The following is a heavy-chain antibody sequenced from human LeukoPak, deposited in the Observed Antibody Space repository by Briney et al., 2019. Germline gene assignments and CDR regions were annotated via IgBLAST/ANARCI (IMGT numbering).Heavy chain of an antibody. CDR2: IYHSGST. Sequence: PSETLSLTCAVSGDSISSTHWWNWVRQPPGKGLEWIGEIYHSGSTHYNPSLKSRVTISVDKSKNQFSLRLTSVTAADTAVYYCARVSRITYPDGFDIWGQGTKVTVSS. V-gene: IGHV4-4*02. CDR3: ARVSRITYPDGFDI. CDR1: GDSISSTHW. J-gene: IGHJ3*02. D-gene: IGHD3-16*01.